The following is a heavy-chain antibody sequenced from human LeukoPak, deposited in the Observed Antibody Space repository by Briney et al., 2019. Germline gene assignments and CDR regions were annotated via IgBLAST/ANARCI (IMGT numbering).Heavy chain of an antibody. CDR1: GFTFSSYS. J-gene: IGHJ6*04. Sequence: GGSLRLSCSASGFTFSSYSMNWVRQAPGKGLEWVSYISSSGSTIYYADSVKGRFTISRDNAKNSLYLQMNSLRAEDTAVYYCAELGITMIGGVWGKGTTVTISS. CDR3: AELGITMIGGV. D-gene: IGHD3-10*02. CDR2: ISSSGSTI. V-gene: IGHV3-48*04.